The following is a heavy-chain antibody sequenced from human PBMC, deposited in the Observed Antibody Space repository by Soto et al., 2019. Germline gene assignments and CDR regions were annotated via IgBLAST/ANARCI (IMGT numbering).Heavy chain of an antibody. V-gene: IGHV2-5*02. D-gene: IGHD5-12*01. CDR3: ARLTRGVYDSGRLWEKFDY. CDR1: GFSLSSIGMG. Sequence: QITVKESGLTLVKPTETLTLTCTFSGFSLSSIGMGVGWIRQPPGKALEWLALIYWDDDKRYSPSLSSRLTITKDPSKNEGALTITNMDHVDTATYYCARLTRGVYDSGRLWEKFDYCGQGTQVTVSS. CDR2: IYWDDDK. J-gene: IGHJ4*02.